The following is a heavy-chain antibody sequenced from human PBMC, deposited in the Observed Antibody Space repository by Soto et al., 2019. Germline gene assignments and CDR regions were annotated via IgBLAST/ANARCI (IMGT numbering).Heavy chain of an antibody. D-gene: IGHD1-26*01. V-gene: IGHV3-23*01. CDR2: ISGSGGST. CDR3: AKIPYSGSYYGLYYFDY. J-gene: IGHJ4*02. Sequence: PGGSLRLSCAASGFTFSSYAMSWVRQAPGKGLEWVSAISGSGGSTYYADSVKGRFTISRDNSKNTLYLQMNSLRAEDTAVYYCAKIPYSGSYYGLYYFDYWGQGTLVTVSS. CDR1: GFTFSSYA.